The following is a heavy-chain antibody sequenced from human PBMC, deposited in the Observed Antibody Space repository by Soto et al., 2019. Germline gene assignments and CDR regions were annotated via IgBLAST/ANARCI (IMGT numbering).Heavy chain of an antibody. V-gene: IGHV3-15*07. Sequence: EVQLVESGGGLVKPGGSLRLSCAASGFTFSNAWMNWVRQAPGKGLEWVGRIKSKTDGGTTDYAAPVKGRFTISRDDSNNTLYLQMNSLKTEDTAVYYCTTDYLVVVIPDYDAFDIWGQGTMVTVSS. D-gene: IGHD3-22*01. CDR2: IKSKTDGGTT. CDR3: TTDYLVVVIPDYDAFDI. J-gene: IGHJ3*02. CDR1: GFTFSNAW.